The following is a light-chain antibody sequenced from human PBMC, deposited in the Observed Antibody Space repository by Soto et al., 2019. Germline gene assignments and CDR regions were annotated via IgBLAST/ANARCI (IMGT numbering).Light chain of an antibody. V-gene: IGKV3-20*01. CDR3: QQYGNSRWT. Sequence: EIVVTQSPGTLSLSPGERATLSCRASQSVSGSHLAWYQQRPGQAPRLLIYGASSRATGIPDRFSGSGSGTDFTLTISRLEPEDFAVYFCQQYGNSRWTFGQGTKVDIK. J-gene: IGKJ1*01. CDR1: QSVSGSH. CDR2: GAS.